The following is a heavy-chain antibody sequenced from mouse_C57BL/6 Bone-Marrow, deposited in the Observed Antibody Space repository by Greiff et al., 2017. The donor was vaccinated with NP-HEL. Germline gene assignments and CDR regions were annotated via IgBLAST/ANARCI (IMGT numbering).Heavy chain of an antibody. CDR2: IDPSDSYT. V-gene: IGHV1-69*01. CDR3: AKKDYGSPWFAY. CDR1: GYTFTSSW. J-gene: IGHJ3*01. Sequence: QVQLKQPGAELVMPGASVKLSCKASGYTFTSSWMHWVKQRPGQGLEWIGEIDPSDSYTNYNQKFKGKSTLTVDKSSSTAYMQLSSLTSEDSAVYYCAKKDYGSPWFAYWGQGTLVTVSA. D-gene: IGHD1-1*01.